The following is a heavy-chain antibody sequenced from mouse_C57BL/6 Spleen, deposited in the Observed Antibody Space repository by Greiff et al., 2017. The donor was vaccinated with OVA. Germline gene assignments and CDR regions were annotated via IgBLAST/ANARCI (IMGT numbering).Heavy chain of an antibody. CDR2: IYPGDGDT. J-gene: IGHJ1*03. V-gene: IGHV1-82*01. Sequence: VQLQQSGPELVKPGASVKISCKASGYAFSSSWMNWVKQRPGQGLEWIGRIYPGDGDTNYNGKFKGKATLTADKSSSTAYVQLSSLTSEDSAVYFCAPSSYWYFDVWGTGTTVTVSS. CDR1: GYAFSSSW. D-gene: IGHD2-10*02. CDR3: APSSYWYFDV.